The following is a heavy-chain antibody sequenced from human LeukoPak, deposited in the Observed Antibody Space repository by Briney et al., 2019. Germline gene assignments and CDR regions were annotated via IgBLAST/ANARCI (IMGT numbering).Heavy chain of an antibody. CDR3: ARQSRGDGYSYYFDY. CDR1: GYSFTSYW. Sequence: GESLKISCKGSGYSFTSYWIGWVRQLPGKGLEWMGIIYPGDSDTRYSPSFQGQVTISADKSISTAYLQWSSLKASDTAMYYCARQSRGDGYSYYFDYWDQGTLVTVSS. D-gene: IGHD5-24*01. V-gene: IGHV5-51*01. J-gene: IGHJ4*02. CDR2: IYPGDSDT.